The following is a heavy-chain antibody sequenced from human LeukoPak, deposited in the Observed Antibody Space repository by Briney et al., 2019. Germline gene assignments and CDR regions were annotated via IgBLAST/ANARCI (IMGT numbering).Heavy chain of an antibody. J-gene: IGHJ4*02. CDR3: ARDDPSIAAAGIFDY. V-gene: IGHV1-18*01. CDR2: ISAYNGNT. D-gene: IGHD6-13*01. CDR1: GYTFTSYG. Sequence: ASVKVSCKASGYTFTSYGISWVRQAPGQGLEWMGWISAYNGNTNYAQTLQGRVTMTTDTSTSTAYMELRSLRSDDTAVYYCARDDPSIAAAGIFDYWCQGTLVTVSS.